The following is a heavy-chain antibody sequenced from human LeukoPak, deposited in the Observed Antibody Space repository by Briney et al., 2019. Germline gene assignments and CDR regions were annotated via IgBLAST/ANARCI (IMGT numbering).Heavy chain of an antibody. D-gene: IGHD5-18*01. Sequence: GGSLRLSCAASGFTSSNYGMHWVRQAPGKGLEWVAVIWYNGGNKYYADSVKGRFTISRDNSKTTLYLQMNSLRAEDTAVYYCAKATELWLLDYWGQGTLVTVSS. CDR3: AKATELWLLDY. CDR1: GFTSSNYG. V-gene: IGHV3-33*03. J-gene: IGHJ4*02. CDR2: IWYNGGNK.